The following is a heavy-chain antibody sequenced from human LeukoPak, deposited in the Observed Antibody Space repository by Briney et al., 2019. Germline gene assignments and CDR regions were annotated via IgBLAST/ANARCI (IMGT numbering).Heavy chain of an antibody. CDR2: INHSGST. V-gene: IGHV4-34*01. CDR1: GGSFSGYY. D-gene: IGHD3-10*01. CDR3: ARGTRAWHYYYGMDV. Sequence: SETLFLTCAVYGGSFSGYYWSWIRQPPGKGLEWIGEINHSGSTNYNPSLKSRVTISVDTSKIQFSLKLSSVTAAVTAVYYCARGTRAWHYYYGMDVWGQGTTVTVSS. J-gene: IGHJ6*02.